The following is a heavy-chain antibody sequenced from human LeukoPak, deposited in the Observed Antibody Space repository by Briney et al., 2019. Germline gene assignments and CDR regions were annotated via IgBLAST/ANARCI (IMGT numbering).Heavy chain of an antibody. D-gene: IGHD3-3*01. J-gene: IGHJ4*02. CDR3: AREGAELTYYDFWSGYSPHAFPRYYFGY. CDR2: INHSGST. V-gene: IGHV4-34*01. CDR1: GGSFSGYY. Sequence: SETLSLTCAVYGGSFSGYYWSWIRQPPGKGLEWIGEINHSGSTNYNPSLKSRVTISVDTSKNQFSLKLSSVTAADTAVYYCAREGAELTYYDFWSGYSPHAFPRYYFGYWGQGTLVTVSS.